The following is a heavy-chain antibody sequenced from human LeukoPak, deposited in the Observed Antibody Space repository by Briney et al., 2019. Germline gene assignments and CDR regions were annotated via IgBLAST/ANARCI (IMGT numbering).Heavy chain of an antibody. Sequence: GGPLRLSCAGSGFTFSSYAMNWVRQAPGKGLDWVSVISGSGDTTFYADSVKGRFTISKDNSKNTLYLQMNNLRAEDTAVYYCSKAGGSADYGGNAANVYWGQGTLVIVSS. CDR2: ISGSGDTT. V-gene: IGHV3-23*01. CDR3: SKAGGSADYGGNAANVY. J-gene: IGHJ4*02. D-gene: IGHD4-23*01. CDR1: GFTFSSYA.